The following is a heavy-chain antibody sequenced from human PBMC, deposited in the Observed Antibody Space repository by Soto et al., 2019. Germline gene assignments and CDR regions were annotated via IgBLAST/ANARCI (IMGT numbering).Heavy chain of an antibody. CDR2: ISGSGGST. V-gene: IGHV3-23*01. J-gene: IGHJ4*02. CDR3: ITDPYPPGSGSLDN. Sequence: FGCNSIDHGIRWIRKTQGKGLEWVSGISGSGGSTYYPDSVKGRFTISRDDSKNTLYLQMNSLITEDTGVYFCITDPYPPGSGSLDNWGQGALVTVSS. D-gene: IGHD3-10*01. CDR1: GCNSIDHG.